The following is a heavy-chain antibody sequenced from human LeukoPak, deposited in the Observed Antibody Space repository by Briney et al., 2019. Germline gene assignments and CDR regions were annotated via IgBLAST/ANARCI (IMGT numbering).Heavy chain of an antibody. Sequence: GGSLRLSCAASGFTFDDYAMHWVRQAPGKGLEWASGISWNSGSIGYADSVKGRFTISRDNAKNSLDLQMNSLRAEDTALYYCAKDVDMGYCSSTSCYSYFDYWGQGTLVTVSS. CDR1: GFTFDDYA. CDR2: ISWNSGSI. CDR3: AKDVDMGYCSSTSCYSYFDY. V-gene: IGHV3-9*01. D-gene: IGHD2-2*01. J-gene: IGHJ4*02.